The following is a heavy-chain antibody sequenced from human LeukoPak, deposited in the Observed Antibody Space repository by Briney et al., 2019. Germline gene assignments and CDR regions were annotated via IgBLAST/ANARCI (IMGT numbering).Heavy chain of an antibody. V-gene: IGHV4-34*01. CDR2: INHSGGT. CDR3: ATDSSSYDAFDI. D-gene: IGHD6-6*01. Sequence: PSETLSLTCAVYGGSFSGYYWSWIRQPPGKGLEWIGEINHSGGTYYNPSLKSRVTISLDTSKNQFSLRLSSVTAADTAVYHCATDSSSYDAFDIWGQGTMVTVSS. J-gene: IGHJ3*02. CDR1: GGSFSGYY.